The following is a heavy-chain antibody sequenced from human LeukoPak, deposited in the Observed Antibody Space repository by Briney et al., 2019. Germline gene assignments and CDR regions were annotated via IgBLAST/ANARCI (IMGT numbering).Heavy chain of an antibody. J-gene: IGHJ4*02. CDR2: INPNSGNT. CDR3: ARANYYGSGKKDLDY. D-gene: IGHD3-10*01. Sequence: GASVKVSCKASGYTLPTYAINWVRQATGQGLAWMGWINPNSGNTGYAQKFQGRVTMTRNTSMSTAYMELSRLRSEDTAVYYCARANYYGSGKKDLDYWGQGTLVTVSS. CDR1: GYTLPTYA. V-gene: IGHV1-8*01.